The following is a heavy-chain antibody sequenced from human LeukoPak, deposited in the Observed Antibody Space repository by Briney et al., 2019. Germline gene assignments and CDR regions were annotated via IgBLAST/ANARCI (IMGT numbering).Heavy chain of an antibody. CDR1: GFTFGDYA. D-gene: IGHD3-10*01. V-gene: IGHV3-49*03. CDR2: IRSKAYSGTT. CDR3: TRDREDVTMVRGVIITMSFDY. J-gene: IGHJ4*02. Sequence: GGSLRLSCTASGFTFGDYAMSRFRQAPGKGLEWVGFIRSKAYSGTTEYAASVKGRFTISRDDSKSIAYLQMNSLKTEDTAVYYCTRDREDVTMVRGVIITMSFDYWGQGTLVTVSS.